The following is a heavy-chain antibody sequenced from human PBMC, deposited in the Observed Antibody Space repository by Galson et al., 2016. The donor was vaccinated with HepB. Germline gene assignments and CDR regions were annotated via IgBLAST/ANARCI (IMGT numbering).Heavy chain of an antibody. D-gene: IGHD2-2*01. CDR1: GFTFSDYY. V-gene: IGHV3-11*01. CDR2: ISGSGRTI. J-gene: IGHJ6*04. CDR3: ARDGCSTTTCYSDYYYYHGLDV. Sequence: SLRLSCAASGFTFSDYYMSWIRQAPGKGLEWISYISGSGRTIYYPASMRGRFTVSRDNAKNSLFLQLNSLRAEDTAVYYCARDGCSTTTCYSDYYYYHGLDVWGKGTTVTVSS.